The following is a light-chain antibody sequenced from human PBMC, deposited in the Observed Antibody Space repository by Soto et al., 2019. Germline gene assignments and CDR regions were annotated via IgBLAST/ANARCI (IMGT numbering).Light chain of an antibody. CDR3: SSYTSTSTPVL. V-gene: IGLV2-14*03. CDR1: SNDVGGYDS. Sequence: QSVLTQPASVSGSPGQSITISCTGTSNDVGGYDSVSWYQQHPGQAPKVIIYDVAARPAAVSNRFSGSKSGNTASLTISGLQAEDEADYYCSSYTSTSTPVLFGGGTQLTVL. J-gene: IGLJ2*01. CDR2: DVA.